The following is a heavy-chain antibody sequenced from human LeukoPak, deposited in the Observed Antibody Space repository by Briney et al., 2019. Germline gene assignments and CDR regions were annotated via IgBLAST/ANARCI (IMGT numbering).Heavy chain of an antibody. CDR1: GGSFSGYY. CDR2: INHSGST. CDR3: ASPPYCSSTSCYADYFDY. D-gene: IGHD2-2*01. J-gene: IGHJ4*02. Sequence: SETLSLTCAVYGGSFSGYYWSWIRQPPGKGLEWIGEINHSGSTNYNPSLKSRVTISADTSKNQFSLKLSSVTAADTAVYYCASPPYCSSTSCYADYFDYWGQGTLVTVSS. V-gene: IGHV4-34*01.